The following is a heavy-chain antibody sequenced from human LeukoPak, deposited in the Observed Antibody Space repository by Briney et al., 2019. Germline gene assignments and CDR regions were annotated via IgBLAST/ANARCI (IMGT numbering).Heavy chain of an antibody. J-gene: IGHJ4*02. CDR2: IIPIFGTA. V-gene: IGHV1-69*13. CDR1: GGTFSSYA. D-gene: IGHD3-9*01. Sequence: ASVTVSCRASGGTFSSYAISWVRQAPGQGLEWMGGIIPIFGTANYAQKFQGRVTITADESTSTAYMELSSLRSEDTAVYYCARDTYYDILRPMGYWGQGTLVTVSS. CDR3: ARDTYYDILRPMGY.